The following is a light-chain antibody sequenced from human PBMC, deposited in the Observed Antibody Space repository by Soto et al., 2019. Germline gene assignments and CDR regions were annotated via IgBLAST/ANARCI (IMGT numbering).Light chain of an antibody. CDR1: QNISTN. J-gene: IGKJ1*01. Sequence: EIVMTQSPATLSLSPGERATLSCRASQNISTNVAWYQQKPGQAPRLLLLSASSRLSDIPARFSGSGSGTEFTLTISGLQSEDVAVYYCHQYNNWPRTFGQGTKVDVK. V-gene: IGKV3-15*01. CDR2: SAS. CDR3: HQYNNWPRT.